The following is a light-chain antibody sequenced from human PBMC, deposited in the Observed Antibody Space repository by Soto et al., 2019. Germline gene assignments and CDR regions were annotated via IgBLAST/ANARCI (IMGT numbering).Light chain of an antibody. Sequence: EIVLTQSPATLSLSPGESATLSCRASQSLNSYLAWFQQIPGQAPRLLIYDASNRATGIPARFSGSGSGTDFTLTISNLEPADFAVYYCQQRRDWPLTFGGGTKVEI. CDR3: QQRRDWPLT. CDR2: DAS. CDR1: QSLNSY. J-gene: IGKJ4*01. V-gene: IGKV3-11*01.